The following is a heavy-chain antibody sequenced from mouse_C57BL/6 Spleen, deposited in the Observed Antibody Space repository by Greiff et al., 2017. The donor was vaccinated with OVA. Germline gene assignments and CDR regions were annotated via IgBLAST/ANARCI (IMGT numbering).Heavy chain of an antibody. J-gene: IGHJ1*03. Sequence: QVQLKECGPGILQPSQTLSLTCSFSGFSLSTFGMGVGWIRQPSGKGLEWLAHIWWDDDKYYNPALKSRLTISKDTSKHQVFLKIANVDTADTATYYCARIAKTAWYFDVWGTGTTVTVSS. CDR3: ARIAKTAWYFDV. D-gene: IGHD3-2*01. CDR2: IWWDDDK. V-gene: IGHV8-8*01. CDR1: GFSLSTFGMG.